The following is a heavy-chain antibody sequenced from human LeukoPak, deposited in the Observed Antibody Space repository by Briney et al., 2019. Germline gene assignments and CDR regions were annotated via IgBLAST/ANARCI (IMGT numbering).Heavy chain of an antibody. CDR3: ASACGYSYGSPVCNY. CDR2: IIPIFGTA. CDR1: GGTFSSYA. V-gene: IGHV1-69*05. D-gene: IGHD5-18*01. J-gene: IGHJ4*02. Sequence: SVKVSYKASGGTFSSYAISWVRQAPGQGLEWMEGIIPIFGTANYAQKFQGRVTITTDESTSTAYMELSSLRSEDTAVYYCASACGYSYGSPVCNYWGQGTLVTVSS.